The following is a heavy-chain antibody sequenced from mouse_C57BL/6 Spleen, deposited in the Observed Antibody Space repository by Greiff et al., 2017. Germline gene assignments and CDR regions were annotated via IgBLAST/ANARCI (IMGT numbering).Heavy chain of an antibody. CDR1: GFTFSSYT. Sequence: EVMLVESGGGLVKPGGSLKLSCAASGFTFSSYTMSWVRQTPEKRLEWVATISGGGGNTYYPDSVKGRFTISRDNAKNTLYLQMSSLRSEDTALYYCARHRDYGSSYEWYFDVWGTGTTVTVSS. CDR3: ARHRDYGSSYEWYFDV. D-gene: IGHD1-1*01. J-gene: IGHJ1*03. V-gene: IGHV5-9*01. CDR2: ISGGGGNT.